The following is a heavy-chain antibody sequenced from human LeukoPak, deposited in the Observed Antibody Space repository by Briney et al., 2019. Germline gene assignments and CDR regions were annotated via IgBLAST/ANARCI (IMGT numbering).Heavy chain of an antibody. CDR3: ARVKYGSGTYGFDY. D-gene: IGHD3-10*01. CDR1: GFTFSSYA. CDR2: ISYDGSNK. Sequence: GGSLRLSCAASGFTFSSYAMHWVRQAPGKGLEWVAVISYDGSNKYYADSVKGRFTISRDNSKNTLYLQMNSLRAEDTGVYYCARVKYGSGTYGFDYWGQGTLVTVSS. V-gene: IGHV3-30-3*01. J-gene: IGHJ4*02.